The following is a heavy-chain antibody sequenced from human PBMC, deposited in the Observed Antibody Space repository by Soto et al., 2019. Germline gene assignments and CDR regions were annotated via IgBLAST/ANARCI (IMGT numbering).Heavy chain of an antibody. V-gene: IGHV3-23*01. J-gene: IGHJ3*02. Sequence: EVQLLESGGGLVQPGGSLRLSCAASGFTFSSYAMSWVRQAPGKGLEWVSAISGSGGSTYYADSVKGRFTISRDNSKNTLYLQMNSLRAEDTAVYYCAKVWGYYDSSGYYRTTLSGAFDIWGQGTMVTVSS. CDR2: ISGSGGST. CDR1: GFTFSSYA. CDR3: AKVWGYYDSSGYYRTTLSGAFDI. D-gene: IGHD3-22*01.